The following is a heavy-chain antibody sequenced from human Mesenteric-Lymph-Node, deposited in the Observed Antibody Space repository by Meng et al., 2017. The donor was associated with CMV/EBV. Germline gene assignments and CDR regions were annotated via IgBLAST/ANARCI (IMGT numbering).Heavy chain of an antibody. Sequence: SLKISCAASGFTFDDYAMHWVRQAPGKGLEWVSGISWNSGSIGYADSVKGRFTISRDNAKNSLYLQMNGLRAEDTALYYCAKSTTLTYSGYDFDYWGQGTLVTVSS. CDR3: AKSTTLTYSGYDFDY. D-gene: IGHD5-12*01. CDR2: ISWNSGSI. V-gene: IGHV3-9*01. CDR1: GFTFDDYA. J-gene: IGHJ4*02.